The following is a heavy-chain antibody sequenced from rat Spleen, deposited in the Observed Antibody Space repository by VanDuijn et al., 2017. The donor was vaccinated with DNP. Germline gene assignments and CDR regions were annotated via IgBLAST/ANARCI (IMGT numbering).Heavy chain of an antibody. Sequence: EVQLVESGGGLVQPGKSLKLSCAASGFTFSDYNMAWVRQAPKKGLEWVATIIYDGSRTYYRDSVKGRFTISRDNAKSTLYLQMNSLRSEDTATYYCARPNSGDAFDYWGQGVMVTVSS. CDR3: ARPNSGDAFDY. V-gene: IGHV5S10*01. CDR1: GFTFSDYN. J-gene: IGHJ2*01. D-gene: IGHD1-1*01. CDR2: IIYDGSRT.